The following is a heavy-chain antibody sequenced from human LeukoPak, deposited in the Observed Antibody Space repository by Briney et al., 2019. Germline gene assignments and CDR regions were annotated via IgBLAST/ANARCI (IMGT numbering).Heavy chain of an antibody. CDR1: GFTFSSYG. V-gene: IGHV3-30*18. D-gene: IGHD6-13*01. Sequence: PGGSLRLSCAASGFTFSSYGMHWVRQAPGKGLEWVAVISYDGSNKYYADSVKGRFTISRDNFKNTMYLQMNSLRAEDTAGYYCAKDRRALYSIAAAGTFDYWGQGTLVTVSS. CDR3: AKDRRALYSIAAAGTFDY. CDR2: ISYDGSNK. J-gene: IGHJ4*02.